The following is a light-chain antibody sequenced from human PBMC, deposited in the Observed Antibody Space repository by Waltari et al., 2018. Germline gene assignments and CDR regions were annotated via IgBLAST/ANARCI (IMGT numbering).Light chain of an antibody. CDR3: QQYGSSPSIT. CDR1: QSVSSSY. J-gene: IGKJ5*01. Sequence: EIVLLQSPGTLALSPGERATLSCRASQSVSSSYLAWYQQTPGQAPRLLIYGASSRATGIPDRFSGSGSGTDFTLTISRLEPEDFAVYYCQQYGSSPSITFGQGTRLEIK. CDR2: GAS. V-gene: IGKV3-20*01.